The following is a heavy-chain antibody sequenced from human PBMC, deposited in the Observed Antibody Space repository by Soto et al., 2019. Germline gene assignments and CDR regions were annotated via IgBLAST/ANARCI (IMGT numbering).Heavy chain of an antibody. CDR2: ISGSGGST. CDR1: GFTFSSYA. D-gene: IGHD4-17*01. Sequence: GGSLRLSCAASGFTFSSYAISWVRQAPGKGLEWVSAISGSGGSTYYADSVKGRFTISRDNSKNTLYLQMNSLRAEDPAVYSCAKSLTVTHRTLDYWGQGTPVNVSS. CDR3: AKSLTVTHRTLDY. J-gene: IGHJ4*02. V-gene: IGHV3-23*01.